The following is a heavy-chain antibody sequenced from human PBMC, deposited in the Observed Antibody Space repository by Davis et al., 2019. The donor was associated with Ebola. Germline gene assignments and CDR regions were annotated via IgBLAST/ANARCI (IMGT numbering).Heavy chain of an antibody. D-gene: IGHD6-19*01. V-gene: IGHV3-53*05. CDR1: GFTVSSNH. CDR2: IYDQST. CDR3: ATTQWLREFDN. Sequence: GGSLRLSCTASGFTVSSNHMSWVLQAPGKGLEWVSVIYDQSTAYADSVRGRFIIFRDKSNNTLYLEMNSLRVDDTAVYYCATTQWLREFDNWGQGTLVTVSS. J-gene: IGHJ4*02.